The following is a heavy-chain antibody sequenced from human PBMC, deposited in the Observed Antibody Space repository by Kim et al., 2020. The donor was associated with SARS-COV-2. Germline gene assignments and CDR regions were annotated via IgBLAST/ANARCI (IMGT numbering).Heavy chain of an antibody. CDR3: ARDKTSDVFDI. CDR1: GFTFISFG. Sequence: GGSLRLSCTASGFTFISFGMHWVRQAPGKGLEWVAVIWHDGSNKVYADSVKGRFTISRDDSKNTVFLQMNGLRVEDTAVYYCARDKTSDVFDIWGQGTMVTVSS. V-gene: IGHV3-33*01. CDR2: IWHDGSNK. J-gene: IGHJ3*02.